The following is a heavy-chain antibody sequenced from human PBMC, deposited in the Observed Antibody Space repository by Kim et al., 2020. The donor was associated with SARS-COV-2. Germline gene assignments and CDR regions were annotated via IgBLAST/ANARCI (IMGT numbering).Heavy chain of an antibody. J-gene: IGHJ4*02. D-gene: IGHD6-6*01. CDR3: ARDVWSSSSTGPSFDY. CDR2: ISAYNGNT. CDR1: GYTFTDYG. V-gene: IGHV1-18*01. Sequence: ASVKVSCKASGYTFTDYGISRVRQAPGQGLEWMGWISAYNGNTNYAQKVQGRVTMTTDTSTSTAYMELRSLRSDDAAMYFCARDVWSSSSTGPSFDYWGQGTLVTVSS.